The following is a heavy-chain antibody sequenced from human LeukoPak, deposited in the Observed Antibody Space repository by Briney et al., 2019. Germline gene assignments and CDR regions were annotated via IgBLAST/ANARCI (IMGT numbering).Heavy chain of an antibody. CDR1: GFTFRSYS. D-gene: IGHD6-19*01. CDR3: AKDQWLVLYAFDI. CDR2: ISGSGGST. J-gene: IGHJ3*02. Sequence: AGGSLRLSCAASGFTFRSYSMNWVRQAPGKGLEWVSAISGSGGSTYYADSVKGRFTISRDNSKNTLYLQMNSLRAEDTAVYYCAKDQWLVLYAFDIWGQGTMVTVSS. V-gene: IGHV3-23*01.